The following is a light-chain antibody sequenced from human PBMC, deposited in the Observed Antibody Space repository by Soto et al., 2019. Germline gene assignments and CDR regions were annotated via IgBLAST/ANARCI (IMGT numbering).Light chain of an antibody. CDR3: QVWDNNYDHYG. CDR2: DDG. J-gene: IGLJ1*01. CDR1: NIGGKS. Sequence: SYELTQPPSVSVAPGQTARITCGGNNIGGKSLHWYQQKPGQAPVLVVYDDGDRPSGIPERFSGSNSGNTATLTISRVEAGDEGQYYCQVWDNNYDHYGFGTGTKVTGL. V-gene: IGLV3-21*02.